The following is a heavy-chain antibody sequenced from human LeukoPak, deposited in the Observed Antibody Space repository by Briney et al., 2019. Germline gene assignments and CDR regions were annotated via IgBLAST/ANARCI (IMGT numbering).Heavy chain of an antibody. Sequence: ASVKVSCKASGGTFINYSITWVRQAPGQGPEWMGRIIPIIGMEDYAQKFQGRVTITADKSTSTAYMELSSLRSEDTAVYYCAVLGGYNYASEYFDYWGQGTLVTVSS. V-gene: IGHV1-69*02. D-gene: IGHD5-18*01. J-gene: IGHJ4*02. CDR1: GGTFINYS. CDR2: IIPIIGME. CDR3: AVLGGYNYASEYFDY.